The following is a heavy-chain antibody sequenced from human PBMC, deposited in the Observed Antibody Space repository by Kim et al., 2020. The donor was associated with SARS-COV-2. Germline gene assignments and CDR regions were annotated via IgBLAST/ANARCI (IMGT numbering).Heavy chain of an antibody. CDR1: GFRITGYA. D-gene: IGHD3-10*01. CDR2: LSGRGHFI. V-gene: IGHV3-23*01. Sequence: GGSLRLSCAASGFRITGYAMNWVRQAPGRGLEWVSALSGRGHFISYADSVQGRFTISRDISTNTLYLQMNSLRAEDTALYYCAKKGSSSASNWFDPWGQGTLVTVSS. J-gene: IGHJ5*02. CDR3: AKKGSSSASNWFDP.